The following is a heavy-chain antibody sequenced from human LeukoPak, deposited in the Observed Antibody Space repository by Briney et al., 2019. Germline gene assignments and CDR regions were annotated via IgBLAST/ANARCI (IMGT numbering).Heavy chain of an antibody. CDR3: AKEDYGAGGPDY. J-gene: IGHJ4*02. CDR2: ISYDGSNK. D-gene: IGHD4-17*01. V-gene: IGHV3-30*18. CDR1: GFTFSSYG. Sequence: GGSLRLSCAASGFTFSSYGMHWVRQAPGKGLEWVAVISYDGSNKYYADSVKGRFTISRDNSKNTLYLQMNSLRAEDTAVYYCAKEDYGAGGPDYWGLGTLVTVSS.